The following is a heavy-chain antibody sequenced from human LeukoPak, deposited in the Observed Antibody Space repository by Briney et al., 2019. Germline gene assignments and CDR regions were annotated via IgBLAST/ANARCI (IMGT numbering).Heavy chain of an antibody. D-gene: IGHD4-23*01. Sequence: PSETLSLTCTVSGGSISSYYWSWIRQPAGKGLEWIGRIYTSGSTTYNPSLKSRVTISVDTSKNQFSLKLNSVTPADTAVYYCATLTGGDDAFDIWGQGTMVTVSS. J-gene: IGHJ3*02. CDR3: ATLTGGDDAFDI. CDR1: GGSISSYY. CDR2: IYTSGST. V-gene: IGHV4-4*07.